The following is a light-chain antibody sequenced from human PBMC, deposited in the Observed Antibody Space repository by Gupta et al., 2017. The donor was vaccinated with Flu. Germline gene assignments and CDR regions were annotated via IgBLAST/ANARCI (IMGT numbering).Light chain of an antibody. CDR3: QQYNNRPRT. CDR1: SRVSNN. J-gene: IGKJ1*01. V-gene: IGKV3-15*01. CDR2: GAS. Sequence: TLSCRARSRVSNNFAGYPQNPGHAPRLLIYGASPRATGIPARFSGSGSGTEFTLTISSLQSEDFAVYYCQQYNNRPRTFGQGTKVEIK.